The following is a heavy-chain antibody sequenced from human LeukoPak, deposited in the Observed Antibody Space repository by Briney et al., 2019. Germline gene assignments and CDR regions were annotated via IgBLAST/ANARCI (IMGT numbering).Heavy chain of an antibody. CDR3: ARGSITIFGVVIDNWFDP. D-gene: IGHD3-3*01. V-gene: IGHV4-61*02. CDR2: IYTSGST. CDR1: GGSISSGSYY. Sequence: PSETLSLTCTVSGGSISSGSYYWSWIRQPAGKGLEWIGRIYTSGSTNYNPSLKSRVTISVDTSKNQFSLKLSSVTAADTAVYYCARGSITIFGVVIDNWFDPWGQGTLVTVSS. J-gene: IGHJ5*02.